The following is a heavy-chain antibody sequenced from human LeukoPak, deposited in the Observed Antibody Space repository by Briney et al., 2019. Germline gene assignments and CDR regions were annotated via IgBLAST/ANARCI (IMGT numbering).Heavy chain of an antibody. CDR2: IIPIFGTA. D-gene: IGHD4-17*01. CDR1: GGTFSSYA. V-gene: IGHV1-69*06. J-gene: IGHJ4*02. Sequence: SVKVSCKASGGTFSSYAISWVRQAPGQGLEWMGGIIPIFGTANYAQKFQGRVTITADKSTSAAYMELSSLRSEDTAVYYCARSDDYGDSTSFDYWGQGTLVTVSS. CDR3: ARSDDYGDSTSFDY.